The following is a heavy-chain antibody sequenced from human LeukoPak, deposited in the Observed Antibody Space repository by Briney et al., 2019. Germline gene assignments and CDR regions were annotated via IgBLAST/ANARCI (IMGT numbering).Heavy chain of an antibody. CDR3: ARSRAKGTNYFDY. Sequence: ASVKVSCKASGYTFTGYYMHWVRQAPGQGLEWMGWINPNSGGTNYAQKFQGRVTMTRDTSISTAYMELSRLRSDDTAVFYCARSRAKGTNYFDYWGQGTLVTVSS. J-gene: IGHJ4*02. D-gene: IGHD2-2*01. CDR1: GYTFTGYY. CDR2: INPNSGGT. V-gene: IGHV1-2*02.